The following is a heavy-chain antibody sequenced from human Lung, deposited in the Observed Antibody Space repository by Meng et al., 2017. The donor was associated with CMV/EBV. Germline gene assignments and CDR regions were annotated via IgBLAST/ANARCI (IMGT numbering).Heavy chain of an antibody. D-gene: IGHD2-21*01. CDR2: IHHSGSA. J-gene: IGHJ4*02. V-gene: IGHV4-30-4*01. CDR1: GGSMSSGNYY. CDR3: ASFDHIPRRNYFDY. Sequence: QGRLHEAGPGLVEPSQTLSLTCTVSGGSMSSGNYYWSWIRQPPGKGLEWIGYIHHSGSAYYNPSLKSRVSISVDTSKNQFSLNLNSMAAADTAVYYCASFDHIPRRNYFDYWGQGTLVTVSS.